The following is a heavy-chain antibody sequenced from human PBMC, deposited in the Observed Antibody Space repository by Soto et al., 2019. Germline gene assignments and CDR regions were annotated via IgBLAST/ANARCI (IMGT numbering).Heavy chain of an antibody. V-gene: IGHV1-69*01. CDR2: IIPIFGAA. D-gene: IGHD6-6*01. Sequence: QVQLVQAGAEVKKPGSSVKVSCKASGGTFSSYAISWVRQAPGQGLEWMGGIIPIFGAANYAQKFQGRVTITADESTSTAYMELSSLRSEDTAVYYCARDSGSSIAARKGMDVWGQGTTVTVSS. CDR3: ARDSGSSIAARKGMDV. J-gene: IGHJ6*02. CDR1: GGTFSSYA.